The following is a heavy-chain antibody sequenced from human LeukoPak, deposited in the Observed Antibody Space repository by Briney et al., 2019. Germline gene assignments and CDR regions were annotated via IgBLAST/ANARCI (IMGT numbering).Heavy chain of an antibody. Sequence: SETLSLTCAVYGGSFSGYYWSWIRQPPGKGLEWIGEINHSGSTNYNPSLKSRVTISVDTSKNQFSLKLSSVTAADTAVYYCARHRPEWLLLTGNWFDPWGQGTLVTVSS. CDR2: INHSGST. CDR3: ARHRPEWLLLTGNWFDP. J-gene: IGHJ5*02. V-gene: IGHV4-34*01. CDR1: GGSFSGYY. D-gene: IGHD3-22*01.